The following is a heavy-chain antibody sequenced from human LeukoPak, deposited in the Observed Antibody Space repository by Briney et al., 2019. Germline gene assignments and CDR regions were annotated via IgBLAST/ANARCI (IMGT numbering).Heavy chain of an antibody. J-gene: IGHJ3*01. CDR3: ARDPRRELLGGDAFDV. Sequence: KSSETLSLTCTVSGGSISFYCWNWVRQPAGKGLEWIGRIYTRGSTVYNPSLNSRVTISVDNSKNQFSLNLTSVTAADTAVYYCARDPRRELLGGDAFDVWGQGTMVTVSS. CDR1: GGSISFYC. V-gene: IGHV4-4*07. D-gene: IGHD1-26*01. CDR2: IYTRGST.